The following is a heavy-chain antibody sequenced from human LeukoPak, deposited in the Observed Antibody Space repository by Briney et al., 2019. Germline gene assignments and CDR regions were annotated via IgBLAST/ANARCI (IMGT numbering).Heavy chain of an antibody. CDR2: ISGSGDGT. Sequence: SGGSLRLSCAASGFTFSSYAMSWVGQAPGKGLEWVSGISGSGDGTDYADSVKGRFTISRDNSKNTLYLQMNSVSVEDTAVYYCAKDASSSWYINAFDIWGQGTMVTVSS. V-gene: IGHV3-23*01. CDR3: AKDASSSWYINAFDI. CDR1: GFTFSSYA. J-gene: IGHJ3*02. D-gene: IGHD6-13*01.